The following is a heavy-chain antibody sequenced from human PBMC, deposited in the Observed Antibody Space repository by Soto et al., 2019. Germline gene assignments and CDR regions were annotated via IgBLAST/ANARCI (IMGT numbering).Heavy chain of an antibody. CDR2: MNPNSGNT. J-gene: IGHJ4*02. Sequence: ASVKVSCKTSGYTFINYDINWVRQATGQGLEWMGWMNPNSGNTGYVPKFQGRVTMTRNTSISTVYMELSSLRSEDTAMYYCAREGARRDGYNLYFDYWGQGTLVTVSS. CDR1: GYTFINYD. V-gene: IGHV1-8*01. D-gene: IGHD5-12*01. CDR3: AREGARRDGYNLYFDY.